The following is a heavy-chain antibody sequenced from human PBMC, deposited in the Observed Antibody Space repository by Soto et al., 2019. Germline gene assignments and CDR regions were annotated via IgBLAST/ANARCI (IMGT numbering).Heavy chain of an antibody. CDR2: IYYSGST. V-gene: IGHV4-59*01. CDR3: AREPAAVMDAFDL. D-gene: IGHD2-2*01. CDR1: GGSISSYY. J-gene: IGHJ3*01. Sequence: QVQLQESGPGLVKPSETLSLTCTVSGGSISSYYWSWIRQPPGKGLEWIGYIYYSGSTNYNPSLKSRVTISVATSKNHFSLKLSSVTAADTAVYYCAREPAAVMDAFDLWGQGPMVTVSS.